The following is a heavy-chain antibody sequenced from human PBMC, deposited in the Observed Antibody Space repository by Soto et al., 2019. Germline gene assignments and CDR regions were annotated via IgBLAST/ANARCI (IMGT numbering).Heavy chain of an antibody. CDR1: GFTFSSYG. Sequence: QVQLVESGGGVVQPGRSLRLSCAASGFTFSSYGMHWVRQAPGKGLEWVAVISYDGSNKYYADSVKGRFTISRDNSKNTLYLQMNSLRAEDTAVYYCAKDSGTGTFDYCGQGTLVTVSS. D-gene: IGHD1-1*01. V-gene: IGHV3-30*18. CDR3: AKDSGTGTFDY. CDR2: ISYDGSNK. J-gene: IGHJ4*02.